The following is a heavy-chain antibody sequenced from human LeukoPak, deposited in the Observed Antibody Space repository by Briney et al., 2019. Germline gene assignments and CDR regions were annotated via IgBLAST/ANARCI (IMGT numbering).Heavy chain of an antibody. Sequence: PGRSLRLSCAASGFTFSDYYMSWIRQAPGKGLEWVSYISSSGSTIYYADSVKGRVTISRDNAKNSLYLQMNSLRAEDTAVYYCARDPLLEWLLSYDYWGQGTLVTVSS. CDR2: ISSSGSTI. J-gene: IGHJ4*02. CDR3: ARDPLLEWLLSYDY. V-gene: IGHV3-11*04. D-gene: IGHD3-3*01. CDR1: GFTFSDYY.